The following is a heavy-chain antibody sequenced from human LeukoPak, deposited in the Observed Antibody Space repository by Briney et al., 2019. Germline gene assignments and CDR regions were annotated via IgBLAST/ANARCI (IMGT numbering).Heavy chain of an antibody. CDR1: GFTLSRYS. D-gene: IGHD2-21*01. CDR3: ARTLWPYDAFDI. J-gene: IGHJ3*02. Sequence: GGSLRLSCAASGFTLSRYSMNWVRQAPGKGLEWVSYISGSDNSMYYVDSVKGRFTISRDNAKNSLYLQMNSLRAEDTAVYYCARTLWPYDAFDIWGQGTMVTVSS. V-gene: IGHV3-48*04. CDR2: ISGSDNSM.